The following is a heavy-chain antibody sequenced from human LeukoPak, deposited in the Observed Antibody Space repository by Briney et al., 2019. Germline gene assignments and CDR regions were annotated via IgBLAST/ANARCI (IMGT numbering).Heavy chain of an antibody. J-gene: IGHJ4*02. CDR1: GFTFSSYA. D-gene: IGHD3-10*01. CDR2: ISSSSSYI. V-gene: IGHV3-21*01. Sequence: GGSLRLSCAASGFTFSSYAMSWVRQAPGKGLEWVSSISSSSSYIYYAGSVKGRFTISRDNAKNSLYLQMNSLRAEDTAVYYCAREGHGGSGSVPYYFDYWGQGTLVTVSS. CDR3: AREGHGGSGSVPYYFDY.